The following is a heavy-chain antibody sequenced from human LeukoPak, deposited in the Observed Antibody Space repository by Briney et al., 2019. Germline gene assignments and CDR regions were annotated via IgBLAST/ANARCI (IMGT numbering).Heavy chain of an antibody. Sequence: GGSLRLSCAASGFTFSTYGMHWVRQAPGRGLEWVAVIWYDGRNQYYADSVKGRFTISRDNSKNTLYLQMNSLRAEDTGVYYCASDLWIGEFKTLDYWGQGTLVTASS. J-gene: IGHJ4*02. CDR1: GFTFSTYG. CDR3: ASDLWIGEFKTLDY. V-gene: IGHV3-33*01. D-gene: IGHD3-10*01. CDR2: IWYDGRNQ.